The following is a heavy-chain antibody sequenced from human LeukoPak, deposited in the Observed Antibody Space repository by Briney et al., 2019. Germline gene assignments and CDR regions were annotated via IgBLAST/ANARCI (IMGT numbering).Heavy chain of an antibody. D-gene: IGHD1-26*01. CDR3: ARHTWKLLPVDY. J-gene: IGHJ4*02. CDR2: IYYSGST. CDR1: GGSISSSSYY. Sequence: SETLSLTCTVSGGSISSSSYYWGWIRQPPGKGLEWIGSIYYSGSTYYNPSLKSRVTISVDTSKNQFSLKLSSVTAADTAVYYWARHTWKLLPVDYGGQGTLVTVSS. V-gene: IGHV4-39*01.